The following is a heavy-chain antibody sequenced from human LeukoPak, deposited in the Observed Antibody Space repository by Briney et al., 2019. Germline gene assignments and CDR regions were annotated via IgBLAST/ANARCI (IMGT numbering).Heavy chain of an antibody. J-gene: IGHJ3*02. Sequence: GGSLRLSCAASGFTFSSYWKSWVRQAPGKGLEWVANIKQDGSEKYYVDSVKGRFTISRDNAKNSLYLQMNSLRAEDTAVYYCASLLEDAFDIWGQGTMVTVSS. CDR3: ASLLEDAFDI. CDR1: GFTFSSYW. CDR2: IKQDGSEK. V-gene: IGHV3-7*01.